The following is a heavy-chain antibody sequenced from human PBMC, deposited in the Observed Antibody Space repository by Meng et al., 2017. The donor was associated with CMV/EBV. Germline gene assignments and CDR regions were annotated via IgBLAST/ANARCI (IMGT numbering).Heavy chain of an antibody. CDR2: ISSSGSTI. J-gene: IGHJ3*02. CDR3: ARGRGWLQPAVAFDI. CDR1: GFTFSSYE. V-gene: IGHV3-48*03. D-gene: IGHD5-24*01. Sequence: GESLKISCAASGFTFSSYEMNWVRQAPGKGLEWVSYISSSGSTIYYAGSVKGRFTISRDNAKNSLYLQMNSLRAEDTAVYYCARGRGWLQPAVAFDIWGQGTMVTVSS.